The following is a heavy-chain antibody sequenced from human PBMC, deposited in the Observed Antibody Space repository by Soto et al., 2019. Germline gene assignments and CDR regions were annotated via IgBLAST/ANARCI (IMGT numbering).Heavy chain of an antibody. J-gene: IGHJ6*02. Sequence: WETLSLTCTVSGGSISSSSYYWGWIRQPPGKGLEWIGSIYYSGSTYYNPSLKSRVTISVDTSKNQFSLKLSSVTAADTAVYYSARPYGSGGNYGMDVWGQGTTV. CDR2: IYYSGST. CDR1: GGSISSSSYY. CDR3: ARPYGSGGNYGMDV. V-gene: IGHV4-39*01. D-gene: IGHD3-10*01.